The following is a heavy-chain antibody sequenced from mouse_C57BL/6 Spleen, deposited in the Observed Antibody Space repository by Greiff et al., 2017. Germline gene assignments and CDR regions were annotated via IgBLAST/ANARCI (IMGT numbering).Heavy chain of an antibody. J-gene: IGHJ4*01. CDR3: ARYIGGPPYYYAMDD. Sequence: EVKLMESGGGLVQPGGSLSLSCAASGFTFTDYYMSWVRQPPGKALEWLGFIRNKANGYTTEYSASVMGRFTISRDNYQRILYLQMNALRAEASATYYCARYIGGPPYYYAMDDWGQGASVTVS. CDR2: IRNKANGYTT. CDR1: GFTFTDYY. V-gene: IGHV7-3*01.